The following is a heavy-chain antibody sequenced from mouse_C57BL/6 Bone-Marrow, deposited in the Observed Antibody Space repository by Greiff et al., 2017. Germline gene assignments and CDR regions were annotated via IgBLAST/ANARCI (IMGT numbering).Heavy chain of an antibody. J-gene: IGHJ4*01. CDR1: GYTFTSYW. CDR3: ARSPYDYDVGYYAMDY. V-gene: IGHV1-50*01. D-gene: IGHD2-4*01. Sequence: QVQLQQPGAELVKPGASVKLSCKASGYTFTSYWMQWVKQRPGQGLEWIGVIDPSDSYTNSNQQFNGKATLTVDPSSSTAYLQLSSLTSEDSAVYYCARSPYDYDVGYYAMDYWGQGTSVTVSS. CDR2: IDPSDSYT.